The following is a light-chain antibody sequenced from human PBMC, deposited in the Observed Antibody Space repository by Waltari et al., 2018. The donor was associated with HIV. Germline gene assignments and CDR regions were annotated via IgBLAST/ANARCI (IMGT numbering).Light chain of an antibody. CDR2: DVS. Sequence: QSVLTQPPSVSGAPGQRVTISCTGSSSNIGAGYDVHWYQQLPGTAPKLILYDVSERPSGVPDRFSGSKSGNTASLTISGLQAEDEADYYCCSYAGTYTFVVFGGGTKLTVL. CDR3: CSYAGTYTFVV. CDR1: SSNIGAGYD. J-gene: IGLJ2*01. V-gene: IGLV1-40*01.